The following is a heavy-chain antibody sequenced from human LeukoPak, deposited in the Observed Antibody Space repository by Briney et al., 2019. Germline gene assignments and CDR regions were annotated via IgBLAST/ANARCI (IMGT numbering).Heavy chain of an antibody. CDR1: GGSFSGYY. Sequence: PSETLSLTCAVYGGSFSGYYWSWIRQPPGKGLEWIGEINHSGSTNYNPSLKSRVTISVDTSKNQFSLKLSSVTAADTAVYYCARLSSLLDYFDYWGQGTLVTVSS. CDR2: INHSGST. D-gene: IGHD6-6*01. J-gene: IGHJ4*02. CDR3: ARLSSLLDYFDY. V-gene: IGHV4-34*01.